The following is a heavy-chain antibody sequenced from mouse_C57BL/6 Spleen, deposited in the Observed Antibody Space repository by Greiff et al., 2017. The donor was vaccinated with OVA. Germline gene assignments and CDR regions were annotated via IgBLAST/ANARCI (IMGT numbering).Heavy chain of an antibody. CDR2: ISSGSSTI. CDR3: ARYYDYDPSWFAY. J-gene: IGHJ3*01. CDR1: GFTFSDYG. Sequence: DVQLVESGGGLVKPGGSLKLSCAASGFTFSDYGMHWVRQAPEKGLEWVAYISSGSSTIYYADTVKGRFTISRDNAKNTLFLQMTSLRSEDTAMYYCARYYDYDPSWFAYWGQGTLVTVSA. D-gene: IGHD2-4*01. V-gene: IGHV5-17*01.